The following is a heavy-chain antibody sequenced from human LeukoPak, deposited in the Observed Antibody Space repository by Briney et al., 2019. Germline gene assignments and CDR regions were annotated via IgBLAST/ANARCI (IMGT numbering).Heavy chain of an antibody. CDR3: ARRDTTYFDY. CDR1: AYKFSNYW. Sequence: GESLKISCKGAAYKFSNYWIAWVRQRPGEDLEWMGIIYPDDSDTRYSPSFQGQVTISADKSICTAYLQWTSLKASDTAIYYCARRDTTYFDYWGQGSLVTVSS. D-gene: IGHD1-1*01. V-gene: IGHV5-51*01. J-gene: IGHJ4*02. CDR2: IYPDDSDT.